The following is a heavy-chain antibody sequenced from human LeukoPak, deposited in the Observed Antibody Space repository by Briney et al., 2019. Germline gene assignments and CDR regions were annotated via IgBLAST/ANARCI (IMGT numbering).Heavy chain of an antibody. V-gene: IGHV4-38-2*02. Sequence: PSETLSLTCTVSGYSISSGYYWGWIRQPPGKGLEWIGSIYHSGSTYYNLSLKSRVTISVDTSKNQFSLKLSSVTAADTAVYYCASTLGTMADDAFDIWGQGTMVTVSS. J-gene: IGHJ3*02. CDR2: IYHSGST. CDR3: ASTLGTMADDAFDI. D-gene: IGHD5-24*01. CDR1: GYSISSGYY.